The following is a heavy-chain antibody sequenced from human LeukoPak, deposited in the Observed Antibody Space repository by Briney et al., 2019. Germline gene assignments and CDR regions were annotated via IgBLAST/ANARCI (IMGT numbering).Heavy chain of an antibody. J-gene: IGHJ4*02. Sequence: GASVKVSCKASDYTFSSYGIHWVRQAPGQGPEWMGWISAYNGNRDYALKFQGRVTMATDTSTNTAQMELRSLRSDDTAVYYCARGPNHYFGAGSAPKDFDYWGQGTLVIVSS. CDR2: ISAYNGNR. CDR1: DYTFSSYG. D-gene: IGHD3-10*01. CDR3: ARGPNHYFGAGSAPKDFDY. V-gene: IGHV1-18*01.